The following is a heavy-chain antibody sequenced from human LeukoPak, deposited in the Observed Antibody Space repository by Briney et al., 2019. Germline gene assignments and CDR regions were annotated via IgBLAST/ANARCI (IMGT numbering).Heavy chain of an antibody. CDR1: GYTFTGYY. V-gene: IGHV1-46*01. D-gene: IGHD3-22*01. J-gene: IGHJ4*02. Sequence: ASVKVSCKASGYTFTGYYLHWVRQAPGQGLEWMGIINPSDDSTRYAQKFQGRVTMTKDTSTNTVYMHLSSLSSDDTAVYYCARAYYESSAYRHAVYFDYWGQGTLVTVSS. CDR2: INPSDDST. CDR3: ARAYYESSAYRHAVYFDY.